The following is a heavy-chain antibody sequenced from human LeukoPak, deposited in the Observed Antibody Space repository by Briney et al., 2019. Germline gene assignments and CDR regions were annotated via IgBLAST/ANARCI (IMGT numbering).Heavy chain of an antibody. J-gene: IGHJ6*03. CDR3: ARQVFYYDFWSGYSYYYYYMDV. Sequence: SETLSLTCTVSGGSISSSSYYWGWIRQPPGKGLEWIGSIYYSGSTYYNPSLKSRVTISVDTSKNQFSLKLSSVTAADTAVYYCARQVFYYDFWSGYSYYYYYMDVWGKGTTVTVSS. CDR2: IYYSGST. D-gene: IGHD3-3*01. CDR1: GGSISSSSYY. V-gene: IGHV4-39*01.